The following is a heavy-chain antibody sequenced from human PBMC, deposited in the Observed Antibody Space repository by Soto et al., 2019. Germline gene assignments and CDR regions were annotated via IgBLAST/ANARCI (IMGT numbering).Heavy chain of an antibody. Sequence: QAQLVQSGAEVKKPGASVKVSCKGSGYTFTSYAIHWVRQAPGQRLEWMGWINTGNGDTNYSQKFQGRVSITRDTAARTASMELSSLRSEDTAVYYCARDENTVTVYYHYYYGMDVWGQGTTVTVSS. CDR3: ARDENTVTVYYHYYYGMDV. D-gene: IGHD4-17*01. CDR2: INTGNGDT. J-gene: IGHJ6*02. V-gene: IGHV1-3*04. CDR1: GYTFTSYA.